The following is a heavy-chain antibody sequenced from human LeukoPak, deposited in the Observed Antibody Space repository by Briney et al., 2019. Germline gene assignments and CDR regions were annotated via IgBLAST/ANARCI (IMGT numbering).Heavy chain of an antibody. D-gene: IGHD3-22*01. CDR2: VGGSGRRT. J-gene: IGHJ4*02. Sequence: GGSLRLSCAASGFTLNSYDMSCVREPPGKGLEWVSAVGGSGRRTGYADSVKGRFTISRDNSKNTLYLQMNSLRAEDTAVYYCAKDPTSRPAEYSDSSGWGQGTLVTVSS. V-gene: IGHV3-23*01. CDR3: AKDPTSRPAEYSDSSG. CDR1: GFTLNSYD.